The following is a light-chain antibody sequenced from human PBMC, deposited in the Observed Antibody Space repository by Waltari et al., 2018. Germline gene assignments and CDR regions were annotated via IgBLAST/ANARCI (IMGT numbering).Light chain of an antibody. CDR2: WAF. V-gene: IGKV4-1*01. CDR1: QSVLYSSDNKNY. Sequence: DIVMTQSPDSLAVSLGERATVNCKSSQSVLYSSDNKNYLAWYQQKPGQPPKLLIYWAFTRESGVPERFSGSVSGTDFTLSINSLQAEDVAVYYCQQYYSIPWTFGQGTKVEIK. J-gene: IGKJ1*01. CDR3: QQYYSIPWT.